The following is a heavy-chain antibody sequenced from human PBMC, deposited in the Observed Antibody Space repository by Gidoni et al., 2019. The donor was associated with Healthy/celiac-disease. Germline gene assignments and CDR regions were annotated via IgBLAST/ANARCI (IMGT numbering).Heavy chain of an antibody. J-gene: IGHJ4*02. CDR3: AKAALMYQLPYYFDY. V-gene: IGHV3-23*01. CDR2: ISGSGGST. D-gene: IGHD2-2*01. CDR1: GFTFSSDA. Sequence: EVQLLESGGGLVQHGGARRLSCAACGFTFSSDAMSWGRPAPGKGLECVSAISGSGGSTYYADSVKGRFTFSRDNSKNTLYLQMNSLRAEDTAVYYCAKAALMYQLPYYFDYWGQGTLVTVSS.